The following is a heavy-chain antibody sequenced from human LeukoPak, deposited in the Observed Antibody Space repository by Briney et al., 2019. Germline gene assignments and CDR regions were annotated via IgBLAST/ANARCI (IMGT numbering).Heavy chain of an antibody. V-gene: IGHV3-30*03. D-gene: IGHD2-2*01. CDR2: ISYDGRNK. CDR3: ARLYCSGTSCSSSFDY. CDR1: EFTFNNHD. Sequence: GGSLRLSCAASEFTFNNHDMHWVRQAPGKGLEWVAAISYDGRNKYYADSVKGRFTISRDNSKNTLNLQMNSLRAEDAAVYYCARLYCSGTSCSSSFDYWGQGALVTVSS. J-gene: IGHJ4*02.